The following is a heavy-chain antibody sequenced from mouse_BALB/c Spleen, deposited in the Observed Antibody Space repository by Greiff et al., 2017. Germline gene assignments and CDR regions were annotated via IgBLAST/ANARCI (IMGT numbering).Heavy chain of an antibody. CDR3: ARRDYYYGSGMDY. V-gene: IGHV1S126*01. Sequence: VQLQESGPQLVRPGASVKISCKASGYSFTSYWMHWVKQRPGQGLEWIGMIDPSDSETRLNQKFKDKATFTVDKASSTAYMQLSSPTSEDSAVYYCARRDYYYGSGMDYWGQGTSVTVSS. D-gene: IGHD1-1*01. CDR2: IDPSDSET. J-gene: IGHJ4*01. CDR1: GYSFTSYW.